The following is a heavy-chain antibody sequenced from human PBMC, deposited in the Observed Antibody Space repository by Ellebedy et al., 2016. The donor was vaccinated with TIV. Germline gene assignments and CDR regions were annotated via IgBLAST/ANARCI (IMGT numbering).Heavy chain of an antibody. CDR1: GFTFSGYS. CDR3: TRDGGSYGSGRFGRADH. V-gene: IGHV3-48*02. CDR2: IDTRSTSL. D-gene: IGHD3-10*01. Sequence: PGGSLRLSCAASGFTFSGYSMNWVRQAPGKGLEWISYIDTRSTSLYADSVKGRFTISRDNAKSSLVLQVSSLRDEDTAVYYCTRDGGSYGSGRFGRADHWGQGTLVTVSS. J-gene: IGHJ4*02.